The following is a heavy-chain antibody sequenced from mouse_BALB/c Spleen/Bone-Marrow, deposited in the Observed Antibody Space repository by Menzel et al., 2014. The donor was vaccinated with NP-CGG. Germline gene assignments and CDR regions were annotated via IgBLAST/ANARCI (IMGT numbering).Heavy chain of an antibody. V-gene: IGHV5-17*02. Sequence: EVKLMESGGGLVQPGGSRKLSCAASGFTFSSFGMHWVRQAPEKGLEWVAYISSGSSTIYYADTVKGRFTISRDNPKNTLFLQMTSLRSEDTAMYYCARSWEYFDVWGAGTTVTASS. D-gene: IGHD4-1*01. CDR1: GFTFSSFG. CDR3: ARSWEYFDV. CDR2: ISSGSSTI. J-gene: IGHJ1*01.